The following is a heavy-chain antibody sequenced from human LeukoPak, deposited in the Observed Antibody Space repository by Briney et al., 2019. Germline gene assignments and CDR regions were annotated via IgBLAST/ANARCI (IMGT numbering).Heavy chain of an antibody. CDR1: GFTFSSYA. V-gene: IGHV3-23*01. D-gene: IGHD1-14*01. J-gene: IGHJ4*02. CDR2: ISGSGGTT. CDR3: AKPAKTDYADY. Sequence: GGSLRLSCAASGFTFSSYAMNWVRHAPGKWLEWVSAISGSGGTTYYADSVKGRFTISRDNSKNTLYLQMNSLRAADTALYYCAKPAKTDYADYWGQGTLVTVSS.